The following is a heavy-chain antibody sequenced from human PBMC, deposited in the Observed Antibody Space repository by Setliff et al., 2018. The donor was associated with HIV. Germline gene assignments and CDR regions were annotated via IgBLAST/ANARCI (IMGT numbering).Heavy chain of an antibody. CDR3: AREGERLQFFPFDY. CDR1: GFSFSTYW. Sequence: GGSLRLSCAASGFSFSTYWMSWVRQAPGKGLEWVANMKEDGSQKYYVDSVKGRFTVSRDNAKKSLYLQMNNLRAEDTAVYYCAREGERLQFFPFDYWGQGTLVTVSS. D-gene: IGHD1-26*01. CDR2: MKEDGSQK. V-gene: IGHV3-7*01. J-gene: IGHJ4*02.